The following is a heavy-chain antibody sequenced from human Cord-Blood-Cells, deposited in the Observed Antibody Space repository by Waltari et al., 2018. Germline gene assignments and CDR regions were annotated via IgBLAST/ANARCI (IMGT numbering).Heavy chain of an antibody. J-gene: IGHJ4*02. CDR1: GVTFSSYA. D-gene: IGHD7-27*01. CDR3: ARTTGENLLYFDY. Sequence: VQLVQPGAEVTKPRSSVKVSCKASGVTFSSYAISWVRKAPGQGPEWMGVIIPIFGTANDAQKFQGRVTITADESTSTAYMELSSLRSDDTAVDFCARTTGENLLYFDYWGEGTLVTVSS. V-gene: IGHV1-69*01. CDR2: IIPIFGTA.